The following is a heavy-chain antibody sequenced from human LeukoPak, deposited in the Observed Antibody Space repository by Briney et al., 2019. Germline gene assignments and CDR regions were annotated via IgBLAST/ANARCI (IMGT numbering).Heavy chain of an antibody. Sequence: QPGGSLRLSCVIPGFTLSHFGIHWVRQAPSKGLDWVAFIHFNGTNKNYADSVKGRFTVSRDNSKNTVYLQVSSLRGEDTAVYYCVRGDSVDYWGQGTLVAVSA. J-gene: IGHJ4*02. CDR2: IHFNGTNK. D-gene: IGHD3-16*01. V-gene: IGHV3-30*02. CDR1: GFTLSHFG. CDR3: VRGDSVDY.